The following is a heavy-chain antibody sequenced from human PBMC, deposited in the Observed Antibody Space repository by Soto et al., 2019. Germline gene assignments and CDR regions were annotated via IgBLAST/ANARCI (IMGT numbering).Heavy chain of an antibody. CDR1: GGTFSNDI. CDR3: VRDSPIGSTFSGYDGIDY. Sequence: QVQLVQSGAEVKKPGSSVKVSCKTSGGTFSNDIITWVRQAPGQGLEWMGRIIPLIDTTNYAQKFQGRVTITADKSTGTAYMELNILRSEDTAVYYCVRDSPIGSTFSGYDGIDYWGQGTLVTVSS. V-gene: IGHV1-69*08. CDR2: IIPLIDTT. D-gene: IGHD5-12*01. J-gene: IGHJ4*02.